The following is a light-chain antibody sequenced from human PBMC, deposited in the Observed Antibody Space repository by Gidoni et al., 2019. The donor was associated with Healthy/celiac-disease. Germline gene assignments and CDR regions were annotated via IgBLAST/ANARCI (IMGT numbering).Light chain of an antibody. CDR3: QQYYSTLT. V-gene: IGKV4-1*01. CDR2: WAS. CDR1: QSVLYSSNNKNY. Sequence: DIVMTQSPDSLAVSLGERATINCKSSQSVLYSSNNKNYLAWYQQKPGQPPKLLIYWASTRESGVPDRVSGSGSGTDFTLTISSLQAEDVAVYYCQQYYSTLTFXGXTKVEIK. J-gene: IGKJ4*01.